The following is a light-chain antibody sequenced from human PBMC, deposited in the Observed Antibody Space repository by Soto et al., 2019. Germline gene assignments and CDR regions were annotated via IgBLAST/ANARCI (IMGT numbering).Light chain of an antibody. Sequence: SYELTQPPSVSVASGKTARITCGGNNIGSKSVHWYQQKPGQAPVLVIYYDSDRPSGIPERFSGSNSGNTATLTISRVEAGDEADYYCQVWDSSSEHYVFGTGTKLTVL. V-gene: IGLV3-21*04. J-gene: IGLJ1*01. CDR2: YDS. CDR3: QVWDSSSEHYV. CDR1: NIGSKS.